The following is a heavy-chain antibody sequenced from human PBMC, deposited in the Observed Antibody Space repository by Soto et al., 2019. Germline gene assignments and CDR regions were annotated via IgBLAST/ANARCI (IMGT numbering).Heavy chain of an antibody. CDR3: AKDQAAVGAIYFDY. CDR1: GFTFSGYA. CDR2: ISGSGGST. V-gene: IGHV3-23*01. Sequence: GGSLRLSCAASGFTFSGYAMSWVRQAPGKGLEWVSAISGSGGSTYYADSVKGRFTISRDNSKNTLYLQMNSLRAEDTAVYYCAKDQAAVGAIYFDYWGQGTLVTVSS. D-gene: IGHD1-26*01. J-gene: IGHJ4*02.